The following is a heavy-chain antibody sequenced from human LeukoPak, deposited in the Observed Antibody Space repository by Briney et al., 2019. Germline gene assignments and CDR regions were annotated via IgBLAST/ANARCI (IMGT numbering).Heavy chain of an antibody. V-gene: IGHV3-23*01. CDR3: AKVAGPTVTPRNYGMDV. Sequence: GGSLRLSCAASGFTFSSYGMHWVRQAPGKGLEWVSAISGSGGSTYYADSVKGRFTISRDNSKNTLYLQMNSLRAEDTAVYYCAKVAGPTVTPRNYGMDVWGQGTTVTVSS. CDR2: ISGSGGST. J-gene: IGHJ6*02. CDR1: GFTFSSYG. D-gene: IGHD4-17*01.